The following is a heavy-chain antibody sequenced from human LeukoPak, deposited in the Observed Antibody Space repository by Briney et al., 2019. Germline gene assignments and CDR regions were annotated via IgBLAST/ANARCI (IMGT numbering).Heavy chain of an antibody. CDR1: GGSISSGGYY. V-gene: IGHV4-31*03. J-gene: IGHJ3*02. Sequence: SQTLSLTCTVSGGSISSGGYYWSWIRQHPGKGLEWIGYIYYSGSTYYNPSLKSRVTISVDTSKNQFSLKLSSVTAADTAVYYCARDAPDLDCSSTSCHSNDAFDIWGQGIMVTVSS. CDR3: ARDAPDLDCSSTSCHSNDAFDI. CDR2: IYYSGST. D-gene: IGHD2-2*01.